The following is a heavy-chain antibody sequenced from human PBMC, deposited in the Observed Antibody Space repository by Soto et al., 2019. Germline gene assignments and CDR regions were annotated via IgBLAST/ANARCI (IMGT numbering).Heavy chain of an antibody. D-gene: IGHD6-13*01. J-gene: IGHJ6*02. Sequence: EVQLLESGGGLLQPGGSLRLSCAASGFTFSSYAMSWVRQAPGKGLEGVSAISGSGGSTYYADSVKGRFTISRDNSKNTLYLQMNSLRAEDTAVYYCAKDSPIAAAGYYYYGMDVWGQGTTVTVSS. CDR1: GFTFSSYA. CDR3: AKDSPIAAAGYYYYGMDV. V-gene: IGHV3-23*01. CDR2: ISGSGGST.